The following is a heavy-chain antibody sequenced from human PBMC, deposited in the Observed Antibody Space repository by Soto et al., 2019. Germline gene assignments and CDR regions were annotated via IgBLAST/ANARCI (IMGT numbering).Heavy chain of an antibody. J-gene: IGHJ3*02. V-gene: IGHV1-69*12. CDR1: GGTLNNYG. CDR2: IIPLFGTT. Sequence: QVQLVQSGAEVKKPGSSVKVSGKASGGTLNNYGFSWVRQAPGQGLEWMGGIIPLFGTTNYAQKFQGRVTIPADESTITAFMRLSSLRSEDKAVYYCAPDKAGRVHDPFDICVPGTMGTVSS. D-gene: IGHD6-19*01. CDR3: APDKAGRVHDPFDI.